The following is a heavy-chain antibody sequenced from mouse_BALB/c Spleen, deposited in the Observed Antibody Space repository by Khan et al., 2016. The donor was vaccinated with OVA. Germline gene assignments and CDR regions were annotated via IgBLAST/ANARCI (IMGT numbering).Heavy chain of an antibody. CDR2: ISPGSGDT. J-gene: IGHJ3*01. CDR1: GYTFTDYY. Sequence: QVQLQQPGAELARPGASVKLSCKASGYTFTDYYINWVKQRTGQGLEWIGEISPGSGDTYYNERFKGKATLTADKYSSTAYMQLSSLTSEASAVYFCARRNYFGYTCAYWGQGTLVTVSA. CDR3: ARRNYFGYTCAY. D-gene: IGHD1-2*01. V-gene: IGHV1-77*01.